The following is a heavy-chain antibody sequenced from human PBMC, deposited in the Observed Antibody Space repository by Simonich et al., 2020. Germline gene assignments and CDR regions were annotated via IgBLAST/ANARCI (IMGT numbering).Heavy chain of an antibody. Sequence: QVQLVQSGAEVKKPGASVKVSCKASGSTFTGYYMHWVRKAPGHGLGRMGWTNPRGGGTNDSQKFQGRVTMTRDTSISTAYMELSRLRSDDTAVYYCARWPSIPASYGSGSYFDYWGQGTLVTVSS. CDR2: TNPRGGGT. J-gene: IGHJ4*02. CDR1: GSTFTGYY. CDR3: ARWPSIPASYGSGSYFDY. V-gene: IGHV1-2*02. D-gene: IGHD3-10*01.